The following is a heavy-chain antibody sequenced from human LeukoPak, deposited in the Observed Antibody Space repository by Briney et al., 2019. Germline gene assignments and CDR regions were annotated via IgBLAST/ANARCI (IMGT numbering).Heavy chain of an antibody. D-gene: IGHD5-24*01. V-gene: IGHV4-39*07. CDR1: GGSISSSNYY. CDR3: ARDGPIK. CDR2: IHYSGST. Sequence: PSETLSLTCTVSGGSISSSNYYWGWVRQPPGKGLEWIGSIHYSGSTYYSPSLKSRVTISVDTSRNQFSLKLTSVTAADTAVYYCARDGPIKWGQGTLVTVSS. J-gene: IGHJ4*02.